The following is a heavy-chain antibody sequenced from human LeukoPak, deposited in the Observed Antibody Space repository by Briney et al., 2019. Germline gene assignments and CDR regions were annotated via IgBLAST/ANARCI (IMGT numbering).Heavy chain of an antibody. J-gene: IGHJ4*02. Sequence: ASVKVSCKASGYTFTSYGISWVRQAPGQGLECMGWISAYNGNTNYAQKLQGRVTMTTDTSTSTAYMELRSLRSDDTAVYYCARGKTNIAARPDAYFDYWGQGTLVTVSS. V-gene: IGHV1-18*01. CDR3: ARGKTNIAARPDAYFDY. CDR1: GYTFTSYG. CDR2: ISAYNGNT. D-gene: IGHD6-6*01.